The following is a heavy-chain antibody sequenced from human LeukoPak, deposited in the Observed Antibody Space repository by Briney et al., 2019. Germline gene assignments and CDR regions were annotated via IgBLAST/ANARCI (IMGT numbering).Heavy chain of an antibody. V-gene: IGHV3-7*04. CDR1: GFTFSSYW. CDR3: ARHTKGRTYGMDV. D-gene: IGHD2-8*01. Sequence: GGSLRLSCAPSGFTFSSYWMSWVRQAPGKGREWVANIKQDGSEKYYVHSVKGRFTISRDNAKNSLYLQMNSLRAEDTAVYYCARHTKGRTYGMDVWGQGTTVTVSS. CDR2: IKQDGSEK. J-gene: IGHJ6*02.